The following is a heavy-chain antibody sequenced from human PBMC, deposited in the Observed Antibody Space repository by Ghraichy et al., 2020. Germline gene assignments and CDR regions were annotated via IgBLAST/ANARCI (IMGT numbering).Heavy chain of an antibody. Sequence: SETLSLTCTVSGGSISSGDYYWSWIRQPPGKGLEWIGYIYYSGSTYYNPSLKSRVTISVDTSKNQFSLKLSSVTAADTAVYYCARDSPTYAFDIWGQGTMVTVSS. V-gene: IGHV4-30-4*01. CDR1: GGSISSGDYY. D-gene: IGHD2/OR15-2a*01. CDR2: IYYSGST. CDR3: ARDSPTYAFDI. J-gene: IGHJ3*02.